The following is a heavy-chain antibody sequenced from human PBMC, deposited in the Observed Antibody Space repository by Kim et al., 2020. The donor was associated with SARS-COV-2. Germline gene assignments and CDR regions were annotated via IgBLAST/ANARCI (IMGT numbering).Heavy chain of an antibody. D-gene: IGHD3-10*01. CDR3: ARDKMEWFGELAFDP. J-gene: IGHJ5*02. CDR1: GFTFSSYG. Sequence: GGSLRLSCAASGFTFSSYGMHWVRQAPGKGLEWVAVIWYDGSNKYYADSVKGRFTISRDNSKNTLYLQMNSLRAEDTAVYYCARDKMEWFGELAFDPWGQGTLVPVSS. CDR2: IWYDGSNK. V-gene: IGHV3-33*01.